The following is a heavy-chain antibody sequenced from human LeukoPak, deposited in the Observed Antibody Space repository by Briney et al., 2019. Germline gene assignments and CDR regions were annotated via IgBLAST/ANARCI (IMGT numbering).Heavy chain of an antibody. Sequence: GGSLRLSCAASGFTFSDYYMGWIRQAPGKGLEWVSYISSSGSTIYYADSVKGRFTISRDNAKNSLYLQMNSLRAEDTAVYYCARGSSVCSSTSCYTLSDYTPGYYFDYWGQGTLVTVSS. CDR3: ARGSSVCSSTSCYTLSDYTPGYYFDY. CDR1: GFTFSDYY. CDR2: ISSSGSTI. V-gene: IGHV3-11*01. D-gene: IGHD2-2*02. J-gene: IGHJ4*02.